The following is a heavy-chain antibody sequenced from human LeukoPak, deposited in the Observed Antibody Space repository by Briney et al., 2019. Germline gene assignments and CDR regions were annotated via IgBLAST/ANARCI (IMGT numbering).Heavy chain of an antibody. Sequence: KPSETLSLTCTVSGGSISSYYWSWIRQPPGKGLEWIGYIYYSGSTNYNPSLKSRVTISVDTSKNQFSLKLSSVTAADTAVYYCARVKGPRWLPPGGMDVWGQGTTVTVSS. D-gene: IGHD5-24*01. CDR2: IYYSGST. V-gene: IGHV4-59*01. J-gene: IGHJ6*02. CDR1: GGSISSYY. CDR3: ARVKGPRWLPPGGMDV.